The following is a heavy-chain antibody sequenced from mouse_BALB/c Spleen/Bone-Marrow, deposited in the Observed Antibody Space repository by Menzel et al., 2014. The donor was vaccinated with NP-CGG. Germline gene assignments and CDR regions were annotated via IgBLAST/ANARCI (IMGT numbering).Heavy chain of an antibody. CDR2: IDPETGGT. Sequence: QVQLQQSGAELVRPGASVTLSCKASGYTFTDYEMHWLKQTPVHGLEWIGAIDPETGGTAYNQKFKGRATLTTDKSSSTAYMELRSLTSEDSAVYYCTRLDSSGYGAYWGQGILVTVSA. CDR3: TRLDSSGYGAY. CDR1: GYTFTDYE. J-gene: IGHJ3*01. D-gene: IGHD3-2*01. V-gene: IGHV1-15*01.